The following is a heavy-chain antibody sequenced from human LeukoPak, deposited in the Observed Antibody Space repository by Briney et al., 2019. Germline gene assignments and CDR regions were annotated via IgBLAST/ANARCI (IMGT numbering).Heavy chain of an antibody. J-gene: IGHJ4*02. CDR3: AREATWGQWYFDH. CDR1: GFTFRTYA. V-gene: IGHV3-30*03. CDR2: ISPDGSSQ. D-gene: IGHD6-19*01. Sequence: PGGSLRLSCAASGFTFRTYAMHWVRQAPGKGLEWVALISPDGSSQYYADSVKGRFTLSRDNPKNMFFLQMNLLTVEDTAIYYCAREATWGQWYFDHWGQGTPVTVSS.